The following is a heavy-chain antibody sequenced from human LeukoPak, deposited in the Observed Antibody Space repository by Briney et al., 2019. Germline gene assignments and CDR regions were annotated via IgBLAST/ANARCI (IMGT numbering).Heavy chain of an antibody. CDR2: ISYDGSNK. CDR3: ANTQPQAQQNDFGY. Sequence: GRSLRLSCAASGFTFSSYGMHWVRQAPGKGLEWVAVISYDGSNKYYADSVKGRFTISRDNSKNTLYLQMNSLRAEDTAVYYCANTQPQAQQNDFGYWGQGTLVTVSS. CDR1: GFTFSSYG. J-gene: IGHJ4*02. D-gene: IGHD6-13*01. V-gene: IGHV3-30*18.